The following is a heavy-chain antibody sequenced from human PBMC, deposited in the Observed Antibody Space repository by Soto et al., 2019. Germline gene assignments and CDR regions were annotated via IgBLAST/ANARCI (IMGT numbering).Heavy chain of an antibody. D-gene: IGHD6-6*01. CDR2: FDPEDGET. J-gene: IGHJ5*02. Sequence: ASVKVSCKVSGYTLTELSMHWVRQAPGKGLEWMGGFDPEDGETIYAQKFQGRVTMTEDRSTDPAYMELSSLRSEDTAVYYCATMPPRQYIQLVVSRYWFDPWGQGTLVTVSS. V-gene: IGHV1-24*01. CDR1: GYTLTELS. CDR3: ATMPPRQYIQLVVSRYWFDP.